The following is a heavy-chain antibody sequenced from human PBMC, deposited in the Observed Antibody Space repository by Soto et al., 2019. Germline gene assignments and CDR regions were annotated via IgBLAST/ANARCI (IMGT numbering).Heavy chain of an antibody. V-gene: IGHV1-3*01. Sequence: ASVKVSCKASGYTFTIYAMHWVLQAPGQRLEWMGWINAGNGNTKYSQKFQGRVTITRDTSASTAYMELSSLRSEDTAVYYCAKSLSHDSCLGYWGQGTLVTVSS. CDR2: INAGNGNT. CDR1: GYTFTIYA. J-gene: IGHJ4*02. CDR3: AKSLSHDSCLGY. D-gene: IGHD3-22*01.